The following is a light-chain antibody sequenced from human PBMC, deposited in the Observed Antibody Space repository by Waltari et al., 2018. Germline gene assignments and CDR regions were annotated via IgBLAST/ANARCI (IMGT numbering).Light chain of an antibody. V-gene: IGKV3-11*01. CDR1: QSVSSY. Sequence: EIVLTQSPATLSLSPGERATPSCRASQSVSSYLAWYQQKPGQAPRPLIFDASNRATGLPARFSGSGSGTDFTLTISSLEPEVFAVYYCQQRSNWPPWTFGQGTKVEIK. J-gene: IGKJ1*01. CDR3: QQRSNWPPWT. CDR2: DAS.